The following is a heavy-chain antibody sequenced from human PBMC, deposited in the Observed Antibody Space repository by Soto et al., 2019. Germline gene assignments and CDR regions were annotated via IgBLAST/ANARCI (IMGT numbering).Heavy chain of an antibody. Sequence: VGSLRLSGAASGFTLSSYGMHWVRQAPGKGLEWVAVIWYDGDKKYYADSVKVRFTISRDESKNTVYLHMSSLRGEDTGVYYCARGSAGSESVVVVPAIDFYSFDTWGQGTLVTVSS. J-gene: IGHJ4*02. V-gene: IGHV3-33*01. D-gene: IGHD2-15*01. CDR3: ARGSAGSESVVVVPAIDFYSFDT. CDR2: IWYDGDKK. CDR1: GFTLSSYG.